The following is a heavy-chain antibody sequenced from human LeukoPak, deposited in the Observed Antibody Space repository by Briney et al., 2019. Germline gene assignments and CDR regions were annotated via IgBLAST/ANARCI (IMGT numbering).Heavy chain of an antibody. CDR3: AKAVASGRSFDY. V-gene: IGHV3-23*01. Sequence: GGSLRLSCAASGFTFTTYAMSWVRQAPGRGLEWVSAISGSGTYIYYADSVKGRFTVSRDNSKNTLYLQMNSLRGEDTAVYYCAKAVASGRSFDYWAQGTPVTVSS. CDR2: ISGSGTYI. J-gene: IGHJ4*02. CDR1: GFTFTTYA. D-gene: IGHD6-19*01.